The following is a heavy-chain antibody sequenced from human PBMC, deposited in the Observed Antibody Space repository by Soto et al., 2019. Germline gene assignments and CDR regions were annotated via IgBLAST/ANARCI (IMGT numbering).Heavy chain of an antibody. Sequence: QVQLVESGGGVVQPGRSLRLSCAASGFTFSSYGMHWVRQAPGKGLEWVAVIWYDGSNKYYADSVKGRFTISRDNSKNTLYLQMNSLRAEDTAVYYCARDYYEWQLVTPGLDYWGQGTLVTVSS. CDR1: GFTFSSYG. CDR3: ARDYYEWQLVTPGLDY. D-gene: IGHD6-6*01. J-gene: IGHJ4*02. CDR2: IWYDGSNK. V-gene: IGHV3-33*01.